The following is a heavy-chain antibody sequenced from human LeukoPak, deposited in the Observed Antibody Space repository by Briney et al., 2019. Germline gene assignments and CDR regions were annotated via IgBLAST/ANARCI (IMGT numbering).Heavy chain of an antibody. J-gene: IGHJ3*02. CDR2: NNPNDGDT. Sequence: ASVKVSCKASAYTFIDYYIHWVRQAPGQGLEWMGWNNPNDGDTKYAEKFQGRVTMTRDTSISTAYMELSSLRSDDTAVYYCARDEAQSSSDALDMWGQGTMVTVSS. D-gene: IGHD6-6*01. CDR3: ARDEAQSSSDALDM. CDR1: AYTFIDYY. V-gene: IGHV1-2*02.